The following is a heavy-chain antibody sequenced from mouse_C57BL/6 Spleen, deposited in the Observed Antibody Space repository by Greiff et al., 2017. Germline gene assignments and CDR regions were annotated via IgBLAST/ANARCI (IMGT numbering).Heavy chain of an antibody. J-gene: IGHJ2*01. CDR3: ARRNSNCLCDY. Sequence: QVQLQQSGPELVKPGASVKISCKASGYAFSSSWMNWVKQRPGKGLEWIGRIYPGDGDTNYNGKFKGKATLTADKSSSTAYMQLSSLTSEDSAVYIGARRNSNCLCDYWGQGTTLTVSS. V-gene: IGHV1-82*01. D-gene: IGHD2-5*01. CDR1: GYAFSSSW. CDR2: IYPGDGDT.